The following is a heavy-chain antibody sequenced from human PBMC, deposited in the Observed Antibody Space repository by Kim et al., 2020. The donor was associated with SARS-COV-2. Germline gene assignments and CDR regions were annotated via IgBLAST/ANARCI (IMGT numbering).Heavy chain of an antibody. CDR2: ST. D-gene: IGHD6-13*01. Sequence: STYYNPSIKSRVTISVDTSKNQFSLKLSSVTAADTAVYDCASLYSDAFDIWGQETMVTVSS. V-gene: IGHV4-31*02. J-gene: IGHJ3*02. CDR3: ASLYSDAFDI.